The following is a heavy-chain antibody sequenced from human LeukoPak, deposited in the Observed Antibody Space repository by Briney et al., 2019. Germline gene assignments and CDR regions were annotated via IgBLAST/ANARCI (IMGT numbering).Heavy chain of an antibody. CDR1: GFTFSSYA. D-gene: IGHD6-19*01. Sequence: PGGSLRLSCAASGFTFSSYAMSWVRQAPGKALEWVSGISGSGGSTHYADSVKGRFTISRDNSKNTLYLQMNSLRAEDTAVYYCAKESRNNSGYYRDYWGQGTLVTVSS. J-gene: IGHJ4*02. CDR2: ISGSGGST. V-gene: IGHV3-23*01. CDR3: AKESRNNSGYYRDY.